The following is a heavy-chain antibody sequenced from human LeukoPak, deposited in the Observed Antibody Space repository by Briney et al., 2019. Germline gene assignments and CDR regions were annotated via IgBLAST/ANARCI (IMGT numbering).Heavy chain of an antibody. CDR2: ISYDGGNK. D-gene: IGHD1-26*01. J-gene: IGHJ3*02. V-gene: IGHV3-30*18. CDR1: GFTFRSYG. CDR3: AKGFSGSYPASDDAFDI. Sequence: PGGSLRLSCAASGFTFRSYGMHWVRQAPGKGLEWVADISYDGGNKYYADSVKGRFTISRDNSKNTLHLQMNSLRAEDTAVYYCAKGFSGSYPASDDAFDIWGQGTMVTVSS.